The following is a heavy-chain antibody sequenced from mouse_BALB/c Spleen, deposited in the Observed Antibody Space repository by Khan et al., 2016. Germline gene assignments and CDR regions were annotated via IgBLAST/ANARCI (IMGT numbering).Heavy chain of an antibody. CDR2: IDPANGNT. CDR3: ASSRYAMDY. Sequence: EVQLQESGAELVKPGASVKLSCTASGFNIKDTYMHWVKQRPEQGLEWIGRIDPANGNTKYDPKFQGKATITADTSSNTAYLQLSSLASGDTAVYYCASSRYAMDYWGQGSSVTVSS. J-gene: IGHJ4*01. CDR1: GFNIKDTY. V-gene: IGHV14-3*02.